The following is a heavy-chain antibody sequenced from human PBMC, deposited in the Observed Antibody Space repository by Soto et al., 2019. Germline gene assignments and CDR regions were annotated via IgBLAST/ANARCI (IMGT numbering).Heavy chain of an antibody. V-gene: IGHV1-69*13. J-gene: IGHJ4*02. CDR1: GGTFGSYA. CDR3: ARKLHESSGYSLGYFDY. CDR2: IIPIFGTA. Sequence: GASVKVSCNASGGTFGSYAISWVRQSPVQGLEWMGGIIPIFGTANYAKKLQGRVTITADESTSTAYMDLSSLTSEDTAVYYCARKLHESSGYSLGYFDYWRQGTLVIVSS. D-gene: IGHD3-22*01.